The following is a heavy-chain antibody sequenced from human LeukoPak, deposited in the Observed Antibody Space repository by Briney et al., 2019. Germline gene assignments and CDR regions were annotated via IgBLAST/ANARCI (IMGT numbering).Heavy chain of an antibody. V-gene: IGHV4-59*01. Sequence: SETLSLTCTVSGGSISNYYWSWIRQPPGKGLEWIGYIYYSGSTKYNPSLKSRVTISVDTPKNQFSLRLSSVTAADTAVYYCARGGSSGWPYYYYYYMDVWGKGTTVTVSS. D-gene: IGHD6-19*01. CDR2: IYYSGST. CDR1: GGSISNYY. CDR3: ARGGSSGWPYYYYYYMDV. J-gene: IGHJ6*03.